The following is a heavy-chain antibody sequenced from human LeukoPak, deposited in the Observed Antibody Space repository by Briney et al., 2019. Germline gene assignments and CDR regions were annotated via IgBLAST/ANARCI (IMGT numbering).Heavy chain of an antibody. CDR3: ARGKGGGKSQRGYYYYYMDV. CDR2: MNPNSGNT. D-gene: IGHD4-23*01. V-gene: IGHV1-8*03. CDR1: GYTFTSYD. J-gene: IGHJ6*03. Sequence: ASVKVSCKASGYTFTSYDINWVRQATGQGLEWMGWMNPNSGNTGYAQKFQGRVTITRNTSISTAYMELSSLRSEDTAVYYCARGKGGGKSQRGYYYYYMDVWGKGTTVTVSS.